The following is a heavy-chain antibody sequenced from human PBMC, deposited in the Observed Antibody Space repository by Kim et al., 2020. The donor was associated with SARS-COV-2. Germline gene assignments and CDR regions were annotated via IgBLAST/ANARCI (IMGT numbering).Heavy chain of an antibody. Sequence: GGSLRLSCAASGFTFGDYAMHWVRQAPGKGLEWVSGISWNSGSIGYADSVKGRFTISRDNAKNSLYLQMNSLRAEDTALYYCALLPTGEGRLGSCYQLPCVDYWGQGTLVTVSS. J-gene: IGHJ4*02. CDR2: ISWNSGSI. D-gene: IGHD2-15*01. V-gene: IGHV3-9*01. CDR3: ALLPTGEGRLGSCYQLPCVDY. CDR1: GFTFGDYA.